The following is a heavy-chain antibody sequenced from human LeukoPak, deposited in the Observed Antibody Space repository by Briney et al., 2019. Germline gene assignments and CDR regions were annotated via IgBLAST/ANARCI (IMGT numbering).Heavy chain of an antibody. CDR3: VRGWELVY. D-gene: IGHD1-26*01. Sequence: SETLSLTCTVSGDSISGYSWSWIRQAPGKGLEWVGYIYYDGSTKYNPSLRSRVTISVDTSENQVSLKLSFVTAADTAVYYCVRGWELVYWGQGALVTVSS. V-gene: IGHV4-59*12. J-gene: IGHJ4*02. CDR1: GDSISGYS. CDR2: IYYDGST.